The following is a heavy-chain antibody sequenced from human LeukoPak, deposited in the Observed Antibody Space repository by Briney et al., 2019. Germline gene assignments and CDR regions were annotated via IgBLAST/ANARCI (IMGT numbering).Heavy chain of an antibody. CDR1: GFTFSSYA. CDR3: AKDPRYCSSTSCYYYGMDV. CDR2: ISYDGSNK. V-gene: IGHV3-30*04. J-gene: IGHJ6*04. Sequence: GGSLRLSCAASGFTFSSYAMHWVRQAPGKGLEWVAVISYDGSNKYYADSVKGRFTISRDNSKNTLYLQMNSLRAEDTAVYYCAKDPRYCSSTSCYYYGMDVWGKGTTVTVSS. D-gene: IGHD2-2*01.